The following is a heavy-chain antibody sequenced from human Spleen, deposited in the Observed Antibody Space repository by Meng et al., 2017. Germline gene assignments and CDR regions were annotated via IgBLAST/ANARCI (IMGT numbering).Heavy chain of an antibody. J-gene: IGHJ4*02. CDR3: ARGPTTMAHDFDY. Sequence: QVQLLQWGAGLLKPSETLSLPGVVSGGSFSDYYWSWIRQPPGKGLEWIGEINHSGSTNYNPSLESRATISVDTSQNNLSLKLSSVTAADSAVYYCARGPTTMAHDFDYWGQGTLVTVSS. D-gene: IGHD4-11*01. V-gene: IGHV4-34*01. CDR2: INHSGST. CDR1: GGSFSDYY.